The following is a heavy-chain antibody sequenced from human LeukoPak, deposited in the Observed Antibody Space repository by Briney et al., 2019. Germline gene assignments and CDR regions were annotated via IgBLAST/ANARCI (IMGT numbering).Heavy chain of an antibody. D-gene: IGHD1-1*01. V-gene: IGHV3-30*18. J-gene: IGHJ6*04. CDR3: AKDMLERDSYGYYYYGMDV. CDR2: ISYDGSNK. CDR1: GFAFSSDG. Sequence: VRSLRLSCVVFGFAFSSDGKHWFGQAPGKELEWVAVISYDGSNKYSADSVKGRFTISRDNSKNTLYLQMNSLRAEDTAVYYCAKDMLERDSYGYYYYGMDVWGKGTTVTVSS.